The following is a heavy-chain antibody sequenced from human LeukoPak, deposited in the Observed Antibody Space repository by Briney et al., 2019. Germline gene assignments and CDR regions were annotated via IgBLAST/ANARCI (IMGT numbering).Heavy chain of an antibody. D-gene: IGHD3-9*01. CDR1: GYTLTELS. CDR2: FDPENGEI. J-gene: IGHJ4*02. Sequence: ASVKVSCKVSGYTLTELSIHWVRQAPGKGLEWMGGFDPENGEIIYAQKFQGRVTMTEDRSGDTAYMQLSSLRSEDTAVYYCSTDAGYCNSTTCSYYFDYWGQGTLVTVSS. CDR3: STDAGYCNSTTCSYYFDY. V-gene: IGHV1-24*01.